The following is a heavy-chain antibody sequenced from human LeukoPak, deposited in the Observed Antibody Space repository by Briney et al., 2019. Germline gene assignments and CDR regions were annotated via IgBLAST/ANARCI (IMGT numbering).Heavy chain of an antibody. CDR2: INQDGSEK. D-gene: IGHD6-19*01. CDR3: AKEGQWLVPDY. J-gene: IGHJ4*02. Sequence: GGSLRLSCAASGFTFTTYWMSWVRQAPGKGLEWVAHINQDGSEKYFVDSVKGRFTFSRDNAKNSLYLQMNSLRAEDTAVYYCAKEGQWLVPDYWGQGTLVTVSS. CDR1: GFTFTTYW. V-gene: IGHV3-7*01.